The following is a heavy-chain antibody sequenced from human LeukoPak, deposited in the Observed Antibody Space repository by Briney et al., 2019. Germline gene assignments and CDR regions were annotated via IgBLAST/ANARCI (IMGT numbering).Heavy chain of an antibody. CDR3: AREVIFGVSYDY. Sequence: ASVTVSCKASGYTFTGYYMHWVRQAPGQGLEWMGWINPNSGGTNYAQKFQGGVTMTRDTSISTAYMELSRLRSDDTAVYYCAREVIFGVSYDYWGQGTLVTVSS. CDR1: GYTFTGYY. D-gene: IGHD3-3*01. CDR2: INPNSGGT. J-gene: IGHJ4*02. V-gene: IGHV1-2*02.